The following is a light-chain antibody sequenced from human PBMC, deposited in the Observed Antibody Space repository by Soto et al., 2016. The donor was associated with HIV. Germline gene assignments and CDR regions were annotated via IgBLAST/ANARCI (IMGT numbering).Light chain of an antibody. CDR3: QAWDSGTGI. V-gene: IGLV3-21*01. J-gene: IGLJ2*01. CDR1: NIGSKS. Sequence: SYELTQPPSVSVAPGKTARITCGGNNIGSKSVHWYQQKPGQSPVLVIYQDSMRPSGIPERFSGSISGNTATLTISGSQPIDEADYYCQAWDSGTGIFGGGTELTVL. CDR2: QDS.